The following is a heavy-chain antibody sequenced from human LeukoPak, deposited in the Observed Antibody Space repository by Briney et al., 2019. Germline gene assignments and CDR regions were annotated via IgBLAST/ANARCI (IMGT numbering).Heavy chain of an antibody. CDR2: INPNSGGT. CDR1: GYTFTGYY. J-gene: IGHJ4*02. CDR3: AKGGWVAASPFDY. V-gene: IGHV1-2*06. D-gene: IGHD2-15*01. Sequence: AASVKVSCKASGYTFTGYYMHWVRQAPGQGLEWMGRINPNSGGTNYAQKCQGRVTMTRGTSISTAYMELSRLRSADTAVYYCAKGGWVAASPFDYWGKGTLVTVSS.